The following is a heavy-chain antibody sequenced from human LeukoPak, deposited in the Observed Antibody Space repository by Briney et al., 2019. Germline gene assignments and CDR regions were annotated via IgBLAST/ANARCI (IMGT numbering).Heavy chain of an antibody. D-gene: IGHD1-26*01. V-gene: IGHV3-30*09. Sequence: GGSLRLSCAASGFTFSSYAMHWVRQAPGKGLEWVAVISYDGSNKYYAGSVKGRFAISRDNSKNTLYLQMNSLRAEDTAVYYCASYLGELLDYWGQGTLVTVSS. CDR2: ISYDGSNK. J-gene: IGHJ4*02. CDR1: GFTFSSYA. CDR3: ASYLGELLDY.